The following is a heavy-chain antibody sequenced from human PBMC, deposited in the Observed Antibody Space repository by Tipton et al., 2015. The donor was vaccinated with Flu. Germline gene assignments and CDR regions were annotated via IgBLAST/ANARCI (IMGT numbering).Heavy chain of an antibody. CDR1: GGSISSVTYY. CDR2: IYYSGNT. D-gene: IGHD6-19*01. V-gene: IGHV4-39*07. Sequence: TLSLTCTVSGGSISSVTYYWGWIRQPPGKGLEWIGNIYYSGNTYYNPSLKSRVTISVDRSKNQLSLKLNSVTAAETAVYYCARGPGRYSSGWYFVDYWGQGTLVTVSS. J-gene: IGHJ4*02. CDR3: ARGPGRYSSGWYFVDY.